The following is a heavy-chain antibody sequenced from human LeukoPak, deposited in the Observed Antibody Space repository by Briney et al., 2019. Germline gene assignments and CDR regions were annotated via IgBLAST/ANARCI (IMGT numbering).Heavy chain of an antibody. J-gene: IGHJ6*03. Sequence: GGSLRLSCTVSGFTVSSNSMSWVRQAPGKGLEWVSFIYSDNTHYSDSVKGRFTISRDNSKNTLYLQMNSLRAEDTAVYYCARVGANYYYYYMDVWGKGTTVTISS. CDR2: IYSDNT. CDR3: ARVGANYYYYYMDV. V-gene: IGHV3-53*01. CDR1: GFTVSSNS. D-gene: IGHD1-26*01.